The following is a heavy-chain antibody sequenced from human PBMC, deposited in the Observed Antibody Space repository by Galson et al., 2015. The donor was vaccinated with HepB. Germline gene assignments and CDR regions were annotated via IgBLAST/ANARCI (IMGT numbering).Heavy chain of an antibody. D-gene: IGHD2-2*01. J-gene: IGHJ4*02. V-gene: IGHV3-48*03. CDR1: GFTFSSYG. CDR2: ISSSGSSI. CDR3: ARRYCSSTSCLIDY. Sequence: SLRLSCAASGFTFSSYGMNWVRQAPGKGLEWISYISSSGSSIYYADSVKGRFTISRDNAKNSLYLQMNSLRAEDTAVYYCARRYCSSTSCLIDYWGQGTLVTVSS.